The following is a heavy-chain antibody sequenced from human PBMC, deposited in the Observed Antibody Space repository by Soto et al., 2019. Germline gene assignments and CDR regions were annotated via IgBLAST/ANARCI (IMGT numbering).Heavy chain of an antibody. CDR2: ISYDGSNK. CDR1: GFTFSSYG. V-gene: IGHV3-30*18. Sequence: GGSLRLSCAASGFTFSSYGMHWVRQAPGKGLEWVAVISYDGSNKYYADYVKGRFTISRDNSKNTLYLQMNSLRAEDTAVYYCAKDYCSSTSCYTWGQGTLVTVSS. J-gene: IGHJ5*02. CDR3: AKDYCSSTSCYT. D-gene: IGHD2-2*02.